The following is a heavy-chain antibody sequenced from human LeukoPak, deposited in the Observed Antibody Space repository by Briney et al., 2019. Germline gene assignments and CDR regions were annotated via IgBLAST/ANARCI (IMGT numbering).Heavy chain of an antibody. D-gene: IGHD6-19*01. CDR3: ASDPDSGGWSTFDN. CDR1: GFTFSSYW. V-gene: IGHV3-74*01. J-gene: IGHJ4*02. CDR2: IHGDGKKT. Sequence: PGGSLRLSCAASGFTFSSYWMHWVRHAPGKGLVWVSRIHGDGKKTTYADSVKGRFTISRDNAKNTLYLQMNSLRVEDTAVYYCASDPDSGGWSTFDNWGQGSLVTVSS.